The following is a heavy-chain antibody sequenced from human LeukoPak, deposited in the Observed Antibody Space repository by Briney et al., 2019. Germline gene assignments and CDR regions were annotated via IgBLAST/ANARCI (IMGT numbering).Heavy chain of an antibody. CDR2: INPNSGDT. V-gene: IGHV1-2*02. J-gene: IGHJ6*03. CDR3: AREGYCSSTSCPIYYMDV. Sequence: ASVTVSFKASGYTFTGYYMHWVRQAPGQGLEWMGWINPNSGDTNYAQKFQGRVTMTRDTSISTAYMELSRLRSDDTALYYCAREGYCSSTSCPIYYMDVWGKGTTVTVSS. CDR1: GYTFTGYY. D-gene: IGHD2-2*01.